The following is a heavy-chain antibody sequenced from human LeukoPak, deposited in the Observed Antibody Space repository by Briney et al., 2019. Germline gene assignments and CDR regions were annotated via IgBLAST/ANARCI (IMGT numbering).Heavy chain of an antibody. V-gene: IGHV3-30*02. Sequence: GGSLRLSCVASGFTFSSYGMHWVRQAPGKGLEWVAFIHYDGNDKYFADSVKGRFSISRDNSKNTLYLQMNSLRAEDTAVYYCAENGGGTTPRYWGQGTLVTVSS. D-gene: IGHD3-16*01. CDR3: AENGGGTTPRY. CDR2: IHYDGNDK. CDR1: GFTFSSYG. J-gene: IGHJ4*02.